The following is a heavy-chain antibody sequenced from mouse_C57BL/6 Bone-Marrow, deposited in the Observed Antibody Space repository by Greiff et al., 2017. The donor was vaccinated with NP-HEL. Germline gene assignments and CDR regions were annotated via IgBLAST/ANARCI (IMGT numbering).Heavy chain of an antibody. Sequence: VQLQPSGPGLVTPSQSLSLACSVTGYSITSGYYWNWIRQFPGNKLEWMGYISYDGSNTYHPSLKHRISITRDTSKNQFFLQLNSVTTEDTATYYCARWGWFAYWGQGTLVTVSA. CDR3: ARWGWFAY. CDR2: ISYDGSN. CDR1: GYSITSGYY. J-gene: IGHJ3*01. V-gene: IGHV3-6*01.